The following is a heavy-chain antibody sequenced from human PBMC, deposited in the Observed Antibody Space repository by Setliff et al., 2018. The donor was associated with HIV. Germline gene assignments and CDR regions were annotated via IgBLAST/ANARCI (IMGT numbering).Heavy chain of an antibody. J-gene: IGHJ3*02. CDR2: IYYSGST. CDR1: GGSISSSSYY. Sequence: PSETLSLTCTVSGGSISSSSYYWGWIRQPPGKGLEWIGSIYYSGSTYYNLSLKSRVTISVDTSKNQFSLKLSSVTAADTAVYYCARRQQLWLLYAFDIWGQGTMVTV. V-gene: IGHV4-39*01. D-gene: IGHD5-18*01. CDR3: ARRQQLWLLYAFDI.